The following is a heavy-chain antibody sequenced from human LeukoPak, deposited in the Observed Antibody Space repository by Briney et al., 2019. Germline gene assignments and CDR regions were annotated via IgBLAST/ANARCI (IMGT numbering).Heavy chain of an antibody. CDR3: ARDGCSSTSCQTGYKDYYYMDV. J-gene: IGHJ6*03. CDR2: ISSSSSTI. Sequence: GGSLRLSCAASGFTFSSYSMNWVRHAPGKGLEWVSYISSSSSTIYYADSVKGRFTISRDNAKNSLYLQMNRLRAEDTAVYYCARDGCSSTSCQTGYKDYYYMDVWGKGTTVTVS. V-gene: IGHV3-48*04. CDR1: GFTFSSYS. D-gene: IGHD2-2*01.